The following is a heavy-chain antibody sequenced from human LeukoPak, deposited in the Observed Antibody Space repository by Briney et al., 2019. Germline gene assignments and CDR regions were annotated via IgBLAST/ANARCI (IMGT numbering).Heavy chain of an antibody. CDR1: GYSISSGYY. CDR3: AGQTFAYDY. Sequence: SETLSLTCAVSGYSISSGYYWGWIRPPPGKGLEWIGSIYHSGSTYYNPSLKGRVTISVDTSKNQFSLKLSSVTAADTAVYYCAGQTFAYDYWGQGTLVTVSS. D-gene: IGHD3-10*01. J-gene: IGHJ4*02. V-gene: IGHV4-38-2*01. CDR2: IYHSGST.